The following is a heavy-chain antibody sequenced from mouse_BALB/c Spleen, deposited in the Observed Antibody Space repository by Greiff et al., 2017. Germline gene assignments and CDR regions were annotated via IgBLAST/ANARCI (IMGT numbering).Heavy chain of an antibody. Sequence: EVKLVESGGDLVKPGGSLKLSCAASGFTFSSYGMSWVRQTPDKRLEWVATISSGGSYTYYPDSVTGRFTISRDNAKNTLYLQMSSLKSEDTAMYYCATYYGNYVTFDYWGQGTTLTVSS. J-gene: IGHJ2*01. CDR3: ATYYGNYVTFDY. D-gene: IGHD2-10*01. V-gene: IGHV5-6*01. CDR2: ISSGGSYT. CDR1: GFTFSSYG.